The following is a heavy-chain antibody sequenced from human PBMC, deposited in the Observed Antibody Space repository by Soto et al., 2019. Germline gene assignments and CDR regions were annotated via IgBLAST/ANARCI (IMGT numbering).Heavy chain of an antibody. CDR3: ARFTPSWNDYPDSAFDI. J-gene: IGHJ3*02. Sequence: GSSVKVSCKASGYTFCSYGISWVRQAPGQGLEWMGWISAYNGNTNYAQKLQGRVTMTTDTSTSTAYMELRSLRSDDTAVYYCARFTPSWNDYPDSAFDIWGQGTMVTVSS. D-gene: IGHD1-1*01. V-gene: IGHV1-18*01. CDR1: GYTFCSYG. CDR2: ISAYNGNT.